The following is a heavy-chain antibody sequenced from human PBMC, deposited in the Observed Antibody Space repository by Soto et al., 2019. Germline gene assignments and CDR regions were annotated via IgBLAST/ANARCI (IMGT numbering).Heavy chain of an antibody. Sequence: HWGALRLSCAASGFTFSSYGMHWVRQAPGKGLEWVAVISYDGSNKYYADSVKGRFTISRDNSKNTLYLQMNSLRAEDTAVYYCARSSGWLDAFDIWGRGAMVPVSS. J-gene: IGHJ3*02. CDR3: ARSSGWLDAFDI. V-gene: IGHV3-30*03. D-gene: IGHD6-19*01. CDR1: GFTFSSYG. CDR2: ISYDGSNK.